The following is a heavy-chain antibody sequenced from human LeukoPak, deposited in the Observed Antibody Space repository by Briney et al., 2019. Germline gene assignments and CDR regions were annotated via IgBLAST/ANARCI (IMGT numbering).Heavy chain of an antibody. CDR1: GFTFSSYS. J-gene: IGHJ4*02. CDR2: ISSSSSTM. V-gene: IGHV3-48*01. Sequence: GGSLRLSCAASGFTFSSYSMLWVRQAPGKGLEWVSYISSSSSTMYYADSVKGRFTISRDNAKNSLYLQMNTLRAEDTAAYYCARDRHKYNYDSGGYPPYWGQGTLVTVSS. D-gene: IGHD3-22*01. CDR3: ARDRHKYNYDSGGYPPY.